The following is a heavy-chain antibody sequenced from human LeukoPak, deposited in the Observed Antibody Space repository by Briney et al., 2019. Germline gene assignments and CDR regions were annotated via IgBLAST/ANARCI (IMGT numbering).Heavy chain of an antibody. Sequence: PSETLSLTCTVSGGSINTYYWNWIRQPPGKGLEWIGYIYHSGSTNYNPSLQSRVTISVDTSKNQFPLNLNSVTAADTAVYFCARGGAARLHFQNWGQGTLVTVSS. D-gene: IGHD6-6*01. CDR1: GGSINTYY. J-gene: IGHJ1*01. V-gene: IGHV4-59*01. CDR2: IYHSGST. CDR3: ARGGAARLHFQN.